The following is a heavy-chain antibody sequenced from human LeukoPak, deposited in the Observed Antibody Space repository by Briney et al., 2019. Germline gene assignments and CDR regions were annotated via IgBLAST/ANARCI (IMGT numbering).Heavy chain of an antibody. CDR1: GFTFSSYS. J-gene: IGHJ4*02. Sequence: PGGSLRLSCAASGFTFSSYSMNWVRQAPGKGLEWVSSISSSSSYIYYADSVKGRFTISRDNAKNSLYLQMNSLRAEDTAVYYCARRVRYFDWLSYFDYWGQGTLVTVSS. CDR2: ISSSSSYI. V-gene: IGHV3-21*01. D-gene: IGHD3-9*01. CDR3: ARRVRYFDWLSYFDY.